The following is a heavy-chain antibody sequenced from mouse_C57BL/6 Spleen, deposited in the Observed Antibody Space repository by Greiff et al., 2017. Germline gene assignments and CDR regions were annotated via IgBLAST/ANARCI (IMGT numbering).Heavy chain of an antibody. J-gene: IGHJ1*03. CDR3: ARTYGSSPYWYFDV. CDR1: GFNIKDYY. Sequence: EVQLQQSGAELVKPGASVKLSCTASGFNIKDYYMHWVKQRTEQGLEWIGRIDPEDGATKYAPKFQGKATITADTSSNTAYLQLSSLTSEDTAVYYCARTYGSSPYWYFDVWGTGTTVTVSS. D-gene: IGHD1-1*01. CDR2: IDPEDGAT. V-gene: IGHV14-2*01.